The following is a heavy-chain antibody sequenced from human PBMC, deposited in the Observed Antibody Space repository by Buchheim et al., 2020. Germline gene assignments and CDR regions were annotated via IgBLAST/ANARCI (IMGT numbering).Heavy chain of an antibody. V-gene: IGHV3-30*18. D-gene: IGHD6-13*01. J-gene: IGHJ6*02. Sequence: QVQLVESGGGVVQPGRSLRLSCAASGFTFSSYGMHWVRQAPGKGLEWVAVISYDGSNKYYADSVRGRFTISRDNSKNTLYLQMNSLRAEDTAVYYCAKDLEYSSSWYRGYYYYYYGMDVWGQGTT. CDR3: AKDLEYSSSWYRGYYYYYYGMDV. CDR1: GFTFSSYG. CDR2: ISYDGSNK.